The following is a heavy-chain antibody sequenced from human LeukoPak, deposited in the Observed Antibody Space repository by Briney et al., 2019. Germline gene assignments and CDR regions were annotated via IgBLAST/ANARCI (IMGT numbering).Heavy chain of an antibody. CDR1: GFTFSSYA. D-gene: IGHD1-26*01. CDR2: ISYDGSNK. V-gene: IGHV3-30-3*01. J-gene: IGHJ1*01. Sequence: GGSLRLSCAASGFTFSSYAMHWVRQAPGKGLEWVAVISYDGSNKYYADSVKGRFTISRDNSKNTLYLQMNSLRAEDTAVYYCARDNAIVGAIHAEYFQHWGQGTLVTVSS. CDR3: ARDNAIVGAIHAEYFQH.